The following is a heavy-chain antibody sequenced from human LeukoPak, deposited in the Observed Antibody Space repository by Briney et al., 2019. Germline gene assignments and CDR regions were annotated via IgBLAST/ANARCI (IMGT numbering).Heavy chain of an antibody. J-gene: IGHJ6*03. CDR1: GYTFTSYD. Sequence: SVKVSCKASGYTFTSYDINWVRQATGQGLEWMGWMNPNSGNTGYAQKFQGRVTITRNTSISTAYMELSSLRSEDTAVYYCARALGSSSWRGYYYYYYYYMDVWGKGTTVTVSS. D-gene: IGHD6-13*01. CDR3: ARALGSSSWRGYYYYYYYYMDV. CDR2: MNPNSGNT. V-gene: IGHV1-8*03.